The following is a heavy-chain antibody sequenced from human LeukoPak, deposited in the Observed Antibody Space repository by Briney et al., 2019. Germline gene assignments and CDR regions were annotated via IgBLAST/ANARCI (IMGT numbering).Heavy chain of an antibody. CDR1: RFTCCSYE. D-gene: IGHD2/OR15-2a*01. CDR2: IYNHDGNT. V-gene: IGHV3-48*03. Sequence: GGSLRLFCEASRFTCCSYEMMWLPQAPGKGLVGVTGIYNHDGNTYNADSVKGRFIISRDDSKITLYLQMNSLRVEDTAVYYCARKGSQWDFLVDLWGHGTLVTVSS. CDR3: ARKGSQWDFLVDL. J-gene: IGHJ4*01.